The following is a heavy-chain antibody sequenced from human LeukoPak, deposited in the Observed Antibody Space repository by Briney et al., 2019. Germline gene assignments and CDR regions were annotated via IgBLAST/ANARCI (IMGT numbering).Heavy chain of an antibody. V-gene: IGHV1-18*01. D-gene: IGHD3-22*01. CDR3: ATFVKLVYYDSSGCYSTDPYYFDY. CDR2: ISAYNGNT. J-gene: IGHJ4*02. Sequence: ASVKVSCKASGYTFTSYGISWVRQAPGQGLEWMGWISAYNGNTNYAQKLQGRVTMTTDTSTSTAYMELRSLRSDDTAVYYCATFVKLVYYDSSGCYSTDPYYFDYWGQGTLVTVSS. CDR1: GYTFTSYG.